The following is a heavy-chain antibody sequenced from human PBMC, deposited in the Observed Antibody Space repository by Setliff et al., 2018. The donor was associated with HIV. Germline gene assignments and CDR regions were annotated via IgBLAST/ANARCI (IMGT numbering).Heavy chain of an antibody. CDR2: ISSSGFPI. J-gene: IGHJ4*02. CDR1: GFTFSTYG. D-gene: IGHD2-2*01. Sequence: PGGSLRLSCEASGFTFSTYGMNWVRHAPGKGLEWVAQISSSGFPIYYADSVRGRFTISRDNARNSLFLQMNSLRVEDTAVYYCARDTCDTPSCYAGPRFVYWGQGNLVTVSS. V-gene: IGHV3-48*04. CDR3: ARDTCDTPSCYAGPRFVY.